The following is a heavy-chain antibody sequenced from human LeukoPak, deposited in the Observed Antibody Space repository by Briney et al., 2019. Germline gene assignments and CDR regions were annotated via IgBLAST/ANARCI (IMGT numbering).Heavy chain of an antibody. D-gene: IGHD3-22*01. CDR3: AREYDSSGYYGY. Sequence: ASVKVSCKASGYTFTGYYMHGVRQAPGQGLEWMGGINPNRGGTKYAQKFQGRVTMTRYTSIRTAYMELSRLRSDDTAVYYCAREYDSSGYYGYWGQGTLVTVSS. V-gene: IGHV1-2*02. J-gene: IGHJ4*02. CDR1: GYTFTGYY. CDR2: INPNRGGT.